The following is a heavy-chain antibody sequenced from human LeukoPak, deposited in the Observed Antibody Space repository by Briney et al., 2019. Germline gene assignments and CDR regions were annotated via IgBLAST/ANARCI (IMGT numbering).Heavy chain of an antibody. CDR1: GGSISSYY. V-gene: IGHV4-59*12. CDR2: IYYSGST. CDR3: ARDRYSGSYLYYYGMDV. Sequence: PSETLSLTCTVSGGSISSYYWSWIRQPPGEGLEWIGYIYYSGSTNYNPSLKSRVTISVDTSKNQFSLKLSSVTAADTAVYYCARDRYSGSYLYYYGMDVWDQGTTVTVSS. J-gene: IGHJ6*02. D-gene: IGHD1-26*01.